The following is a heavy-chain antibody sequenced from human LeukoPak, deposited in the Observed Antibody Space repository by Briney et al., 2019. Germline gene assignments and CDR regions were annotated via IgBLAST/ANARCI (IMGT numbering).Heavy chain of an antibody. J-gene: IGHJ4*02. CDR1: GYTFTGDD. V-gene: IGHV1-2*06. Sequence: ASVKVSCTASGYTFTGDDIPWGRQAPGQGVKWLGRINTNSGGTNYAQKFQGRVTRTRDTSISTAYIKLRRLRSDDTAVYYCAREGSRIGWFVESYFYFDYWGQGTPVTVSS. CDR3: AREGSRIGWFVESYFYFDY. CDR2: INTNSGGT. D-gene: IGHD3-10*01.